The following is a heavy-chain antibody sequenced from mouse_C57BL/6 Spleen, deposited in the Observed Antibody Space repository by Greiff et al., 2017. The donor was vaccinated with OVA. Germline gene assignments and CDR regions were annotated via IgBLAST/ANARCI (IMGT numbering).Heavy chain of an antibody. V-gene: IGHV5-17*01. CDR2: ISSGSSTI. CDR3: ARHGTGYFDY. D-gene: IGHD4-1*01. J-gene: IGHJ2*01. Sequence: QLVESGGGLVKPGGSLKLSCAASGFTFSDYGMHWVRQAPEKGLEWVAYISSGSSTIYYADTVKGRFTISRDNAKNTLFLQMTSLRSEDTAMYYCARHGTGYFDYWGQGTTLTVSS. CDR1: GFTFSDYG.